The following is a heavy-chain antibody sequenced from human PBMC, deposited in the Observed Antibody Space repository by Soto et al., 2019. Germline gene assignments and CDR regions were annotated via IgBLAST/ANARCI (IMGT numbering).Heavy chain of an antibody. Sequence: QVQLVQSGAEVKKPGASVKVSCKASGYTFTSYAMHWVRQAPGQRLEWMGWINAGNGNTKYSQKFQGRVTITRDTSASTAYMELGSLRSEDTAVYYCARGLGYSSVWFDPWGQGTLVTVSS. CDR2: INAGNGNT. D-gene: IGHD6-19*01. J-gene: IGHJ5*02. CDR3: ARGLGYSSVWFDP. CDR1: GYTFTSYA. V-gene: IGHV1-3*01.